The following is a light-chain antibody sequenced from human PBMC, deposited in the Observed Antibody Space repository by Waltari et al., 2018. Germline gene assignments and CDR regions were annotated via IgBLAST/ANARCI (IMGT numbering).Light chain of an antibody. Sequence: QSALTQPASVSGSPGQSITISCTGTSSDVGRYNYVSWYQQHPGKGPKRLIFDVSNRPSGVSHGFSGSKSGNTASLTISGLPAEDESYYYCCSFTTRSTWVFGGGTKLTVL. CDR2: DVS. V-gene: IGLV2-14*01. CDR1: SSDVGRYNY. CDR3: CSFTTRSTWV. J-gene: IGLJ3*02.